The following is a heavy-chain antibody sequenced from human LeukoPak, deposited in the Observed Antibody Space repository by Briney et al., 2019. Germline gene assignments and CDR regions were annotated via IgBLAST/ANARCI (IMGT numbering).Heavy chain of an antibody. CDR3: ARMYCSSTNCYTDTFDI. CDR1: GFTFSSYS. Sequence: HPGGSLRLSCAASGFTFSSYSMNWVRQAPGKGLEWVSYISSSSSTIYYADSVKGRFTISRDNAKNSLYLQMNSLRAEDTAVYYCARMYCSSTNCYTDTFDIWGQGTVVTVSS. V-gene: IGHV3-48*04. CDR2: ISSSSSTI. D-gene: IGHD2-2*02. J-gene: IGHJ3*02.